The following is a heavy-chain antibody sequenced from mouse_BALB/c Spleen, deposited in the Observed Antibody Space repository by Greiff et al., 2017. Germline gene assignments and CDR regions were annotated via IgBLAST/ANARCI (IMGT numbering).Heavy chain of an antibody. CDR2: IYPYNGGT. CDR1: GFSFTGYL. CDR3: ALFITTVTYYAMDY. D-gene: IGHD1-2*01. Sequence: EVQLQQSGPELVKPGASVKISCKASGFSFTGYLMNWVQQGHGKSLEWIGYIYPYNGGTGYNQKFKGKSTLTVDNSSSTAYMQLCSLTSEDSAVYYCALFITTVTYYAMDYWGQGTSVTVSS. V-gene: IGHV1S29*02. J-gene: IGHJ4*01.